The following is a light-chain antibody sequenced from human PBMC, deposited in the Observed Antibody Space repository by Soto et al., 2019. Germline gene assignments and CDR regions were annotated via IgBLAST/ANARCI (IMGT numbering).Light chain of an antibody. V-gene: IGKV3-11*01. CDR1: QSVGSY. Sequence: EIVLTQSPATLSLSPGERATLSCRASQSVGSYLAWYQQKPGQAPRLLIYDASNMATGIPARFSGSGSGTDFSLTSSVLEPEDFADYYCQQRSSSITFGQGTRLEIK. CDR2: DAS. CDR3: QQRSSSIT. J-gene: IGKJ5*01.